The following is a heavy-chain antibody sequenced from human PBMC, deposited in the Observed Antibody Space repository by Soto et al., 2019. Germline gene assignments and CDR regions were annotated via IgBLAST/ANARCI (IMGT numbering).Heavy chain of an antibody. V-gene: IGHV3-48*01. J-gene: IGHJ4*02. D-gene: IGHD3-22*01. CDR1: GFTINTYN. CDR2: ISDSSSTI. Sequence: PGGSLRLSCAASGFTINTYNMNWVRQAPGKGLEWVSYISDSSSTIHYADSVKGRFTISRDNAKNSLYLQMYSLRAEDMAVYYCARDDYPYYDDSSGYHFDYWGQGALVTVSS. CDR3: ARDDYPYYDDSSGYHFDY.